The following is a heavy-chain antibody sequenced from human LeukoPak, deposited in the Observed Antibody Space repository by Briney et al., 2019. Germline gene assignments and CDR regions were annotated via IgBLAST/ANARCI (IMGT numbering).Heavy chain of an antibody. CDR1: GFTFSSYA. D-gene: IGHD3-9*01. CDR3: SHYDLLPGYVFDP. Sequence: TGGSLRLSCAASGFTFSSYAMKWVRQAPGKGLEWVSAISGSGGRTYYADSVKGRFTISRDKSKNTLYLQMNSLRAADTAVYYCSHYDLLPGYVFDPWGQGTLVTVSS. CDR2: ISGSGGRT. V-gene: IGHV3-23*01. J-gene: IGHJ5*02.